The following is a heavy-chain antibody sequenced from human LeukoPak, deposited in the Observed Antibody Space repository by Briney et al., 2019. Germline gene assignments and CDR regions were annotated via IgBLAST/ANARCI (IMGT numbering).Heavy chain of an antibody. CDR2: IRYDGSNK. V-gene: IGHV3-30*02. Sequence: GGSLRLSCAASGFTFSSYGMHWVRQAPGKGLEWVAFIRYDGSNKYYADSVKGRFTISRDNSKNTLYLQMNSLRAEDTAVYYCARQGVTTFGVGTLAYYMDVWGKGTTVTVSS. CDR3: ARQGVTTFGVGTLAYYMDV. D-gene: IGHD3-3*01. CDR1: GFTFSSYG. J-gene: IGHJ6*03.